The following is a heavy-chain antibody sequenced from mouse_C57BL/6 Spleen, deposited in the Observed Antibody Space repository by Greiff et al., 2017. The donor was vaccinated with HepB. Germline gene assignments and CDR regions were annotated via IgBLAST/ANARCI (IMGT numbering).Heavy chain of an antibody. Sequence: VKLVESGAELARPGASVKLSCKASGYTFTSYGISWVKQRTGQGLEWIGEIYPRSGNTYYNEKFKGKATLTADKSSSTAYMELRSLTSEDSAVYFCARWNHDYDGAYWGQGTLVTVSA. V-gene: IGHV1-81*01. D-gene: IGHD2-4*01. CDR2: IYPRSGNT. CDR3: ARWNHDYDGAY. J-gene: IGHJ3*01. CDR1: GYTFTSYG.